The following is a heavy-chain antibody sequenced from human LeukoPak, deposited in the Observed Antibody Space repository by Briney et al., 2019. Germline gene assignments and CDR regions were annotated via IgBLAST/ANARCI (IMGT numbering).Heavy chain of an antibody. Sequence: GGSLRLSCAASRFIVSRNNMNWVRQVPGKGLEWVSVLYGGGSTYYADSVKGRFTISRDNSKNTLYLQMNSLRVEDTAVYYCAKRGCSSTSCYIDYWGQGTLVTVSS. CDR2: LYGGGST. D-gene: IGHD2-2*02. V-gene: IGHV3-66*04. CDR3: AKRGCSSTSCYIDY. J-gene: IGHJ4*02. CDR1: RFIVSRNN.